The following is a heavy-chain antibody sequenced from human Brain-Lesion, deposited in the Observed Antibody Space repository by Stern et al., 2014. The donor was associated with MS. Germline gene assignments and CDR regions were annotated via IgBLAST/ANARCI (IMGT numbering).Heavy chain of an antibody. CDR2: IRWNSLTL. J-gene: IGHJ6*02. V-gene: IGHV3-9*01. CDR1: GFSFDDYA. D-gene: IGHD3-10*01. CDR3: ARGRGVLYYSYAMDV. Sequence: MQLVQSGGDLEQPGRSLRLSCIASGFSFDDYAMHWVRQAPGKGLEWVSGIRWNSLTLGYADSVKGRFTISRDNAENSLYLQINSLRPEDAAVYYCARGRGVLYYSYAMDVWGQGTPVTVSS.